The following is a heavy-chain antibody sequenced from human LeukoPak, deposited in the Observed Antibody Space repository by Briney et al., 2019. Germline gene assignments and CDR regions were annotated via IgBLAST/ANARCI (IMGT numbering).Heavy chain of an antibody. J-gene: IGHJ4*02. CDR2: ISYDGSNK. D-gene: IGHD5-12*01. Sequence: GGSLRLSCAASGFTFSSYGMHWVRQAPGKGLEWVAVISYDGSNKYYADSVKGRFTISRDNSKNTLYLQMNSLRAEDTAVYYCAKGWRGYSGYSVGDYWGQGTLVTVSS. V-gene: IGHV3-30*18. CDR1: GFTFSSYG. CDR3: AKGWRGYSGYSVGDY.